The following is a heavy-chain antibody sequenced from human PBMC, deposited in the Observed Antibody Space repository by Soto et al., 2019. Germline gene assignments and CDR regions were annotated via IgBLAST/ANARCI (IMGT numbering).Heavy chain of an antibody. V-gene: IGHV3-23*01. CDR1: RFTFSTYA. D-gene: IGHD2-15*01. Sequence: GGSLRLSCAASRFTFSTYAMSWVRQAPGKGLEWVSGISGGGGDTSHADSVRGRFTCSRDNSKYTLYLQMNSLRAEDTALYYCAKSLFGGPDIWGQGTMVTVSS. CDR3: AKSLFGGPDI. J-gene: IGHJ3*02. CDR2: ISGGGGDT.